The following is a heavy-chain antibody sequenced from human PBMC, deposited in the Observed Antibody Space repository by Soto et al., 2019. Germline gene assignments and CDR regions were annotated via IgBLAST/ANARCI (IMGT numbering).Heavy chain of an antibody. D-gene: IGHD3-22*01. V-gene: IGHV3-30-3*01. CDR3: ASGYYDSSGYFGYD. CDR2: ISYDGSNK. J-gene: IGHJ4*02. Sequence: GGSLRLSCAASGFTFISYAMHWVRQAPCKGLEWVAVISYDGSNKYYADSVKGRFTISRDNSKNTLYLQMNSLRAEDTAVYYCASGYYDSSGYFGYDLGQGTLVTVSS. CDR1: GFTFISYA.